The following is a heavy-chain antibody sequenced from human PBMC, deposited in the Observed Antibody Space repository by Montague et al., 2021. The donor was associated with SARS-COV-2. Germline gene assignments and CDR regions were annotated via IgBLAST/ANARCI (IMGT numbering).Heavy chain of an antibody. CDR1: GGSISSGGYY. CDR2: IYYSGST. Sequence: TLSLTCPVSGGSISSGGYYWSWIRQHPGKGLEWIGYIYYSGSTYYNPSLKSRVTISVNTSKNQFSLKLSSVTAADTAVYYCARARIQLWAVKEFDYWGQGTLVTVSS. CDR3: ARARIQLWAVKEFDY. D-gene: IGHD5-18*01. V-gene: IGHV4-31*03. J-gene: IGHJ4*02.